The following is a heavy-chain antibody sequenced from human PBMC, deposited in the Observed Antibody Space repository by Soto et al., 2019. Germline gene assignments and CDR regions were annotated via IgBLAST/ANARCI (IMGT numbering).Heavy chain of an antibody. CDR3: AKVHDILTGYDY. J-gene: IGHJ4*02. Sequence: PGGSLRLSCAASGFTFSSYAMHWVRRAPGKGLEWVSALSGGGDTTYYADSVKGRFTISRDNSKNTLYLQMNSLRAEDTAVYYCAKVHDILTGYDYWGQGVLVTVSS. V-gene: IGHV3-23*01. CDR1: GFTFSSYA. D-gene: IGHD3-9*01. CDR2: LSGGGDTT.